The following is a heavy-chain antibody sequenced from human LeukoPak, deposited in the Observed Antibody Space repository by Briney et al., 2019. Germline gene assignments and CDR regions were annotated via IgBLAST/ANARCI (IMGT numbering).Heavy chain of an antibody. CDR2: IIPIFGTA. CDR3: TRPGRGDTSGYYYFDY. D-gene: IGHD3-22*01. CDR1: GGTFSTYA. J-gene: IGHJ4*02. Sequence: SVKVSCKASGGTFSTYAINWVRQAPGQGLEWMGGIIPIFGTANYAQNFQGRVTITADESTSTAYMELSSLRSEDTAVYYCTRPGRGDTSGYYYFDYWGQGTLVTVSS. V-gene: IGHV1-69*13.